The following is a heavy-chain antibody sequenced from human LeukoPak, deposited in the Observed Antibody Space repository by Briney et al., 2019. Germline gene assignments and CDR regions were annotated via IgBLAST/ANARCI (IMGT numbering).Heavy chain of an antibody. V-gene: IGHV4-59*01. D-gene: IGHD3-10*01. CDR3: ARLRQGKWFDP. J-gene: IGHJ5*02. Sequence: PSETLSLTCTVSGGSISSYYWSWIRQPPGKGLEWVGYIYYSGSTNYNPSLKSRVNISVDTSKNQFSLKLSAVTAADTAVYYCARLRQGKWFDPWGQGTLVTVSS. CDR1: GGSISSYY. CDR2: IYYSGST.